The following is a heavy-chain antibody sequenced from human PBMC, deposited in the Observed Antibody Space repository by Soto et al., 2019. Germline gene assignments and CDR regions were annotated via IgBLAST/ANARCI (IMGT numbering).Heavy chain of an antibody. CDR2: IWYDGSNK. CDR3: ARDLSRPAWDCSGGSCTPRGNGMDV. D-gene: IGHD2-15*01. Sequence: QVQLVESGGGVVQPGRSLRLSCAASGFTFSSYGMHWVRQAPGKGLEWVAVIWYDGSNKYYADSVKGRFTISRDNSKNTLYLQMNSLRAEDTAVYYCARDLSRPAWDCSGGSCTPRGNGMDVWGQGTTVTVSS. V-gene: IGHV3-33*01. CDR1: GFTFSSYG. J-gene: IGHJ6*02.